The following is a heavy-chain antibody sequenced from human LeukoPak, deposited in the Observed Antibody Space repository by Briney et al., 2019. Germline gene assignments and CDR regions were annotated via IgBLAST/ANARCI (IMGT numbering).Heavy chain of an antibody. CDR1: GGSISSGNYY. D-gene: IGHD2-15*01. CDR3: VRRRGGSSHCDY. J-gene: IGHJ4*02. V-gene: IGHV4-39*02. CDR2: IHSGGST. Sequence: SETLSLTCTVSGGSISSGNYYWGWIRQPPGKGLEWIGNIHSGGSTYYDPSLKSRVTISIDTSKNHFSLTVGSVTAADTAIYYCVRRRGGSSHCDYWGQGTLVTVSS.